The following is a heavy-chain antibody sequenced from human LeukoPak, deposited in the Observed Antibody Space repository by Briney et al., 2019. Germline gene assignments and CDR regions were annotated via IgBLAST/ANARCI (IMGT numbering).Heavy chain of an antibody. Sequence: GGSLRLSCSASGFTFSSFWMHWVRQAPGKGLVWASRINLDGRGTTYADSVKGRFTISRDNAKNTLYLQMNSLRAEDTAMYYCARDERGNWNDTPRYWGQGTLVTVSS. V-gene: IGHV3-74*01. D-gene: IGHD1-1*01. J-gene: IGHJ4*02. CDR1: GFTFSSFW. CDR2: INLDGRGT. CDR3: ARDERGNWNDTPRY.